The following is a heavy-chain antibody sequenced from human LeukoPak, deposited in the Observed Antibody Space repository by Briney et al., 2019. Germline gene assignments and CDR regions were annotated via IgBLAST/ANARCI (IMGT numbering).Heavy chain of an antibody. Sequence: GGSLRLSCAASGFTFSSYGMSWVRQAPGKGLEWVSAISGSGGSTYYADSVKGRFTISRDNSKNTLYLQMNSLRAEDTAVYCCAKDTTYYYDSSGYYFLAYFDYWGQGTLVTVSS. J-gene: IGHJ4*02. CDR3: AKDTTYYYDSSGYYFLAYFDY. D-gene: IGHD3-22*01. CDR1: GFTFSSYG. CDR2: ISGSGGST. V-gene: IGHV3-23*01.